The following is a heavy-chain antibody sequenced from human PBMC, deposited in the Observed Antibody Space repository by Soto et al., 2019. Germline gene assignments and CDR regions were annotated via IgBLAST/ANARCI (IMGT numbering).Heavy chain of an antibody. V-gene: IGHV3-66*01. CDR2: IYSGGST. CDR1: GFTVSSNY. J-gene: IGHJ6*03. CDR3: ARVGYSYGFRYYYYMDV. Sequence: EVQLAESGGGLVQPGGSLRLSCAASGFTVSSNYMSWVRQAPGKGLEWVSVIYSGGSTYYADSVKGRFTISRDNSKNTLYLQMNSLRAEDTAVYYCARVGYSYGFRYYYYMDVWGKGTTVTVSS. D-gene: IGHD5-18*01.